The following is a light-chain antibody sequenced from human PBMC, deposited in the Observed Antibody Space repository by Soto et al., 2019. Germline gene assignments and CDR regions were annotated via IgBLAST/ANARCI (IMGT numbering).Light chain of an antibody. CDR3: QQYGAFIT. V-gene: IGKV3-20*01. Sequence: EIVLTQSPGTLSLSPGERATLSCRASQSVYNNYLAWYQQKPGQAPRLLINAASGRATGIPDRFSGSGSGTDFTLTISRLEPEDFAVYYCQQYGAFITFGQGTRLEIK. CDR2: AAS. J-gene: IGKJ5*01. CDR1: QSVYNNY.